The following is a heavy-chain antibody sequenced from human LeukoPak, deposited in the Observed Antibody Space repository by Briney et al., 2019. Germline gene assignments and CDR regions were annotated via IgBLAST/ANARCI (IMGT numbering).Heavy chain of an antibody. V-gene: IGHV3-23*01. CDR3: AKGWFGETLHGPHNY. CDR1: EITFSSYA. Sequence: GGSLRLSCAASEITFSSYAMSWVRQAPGKGLEWVSSISASGSLTYYADSVKGRFTVSRDNSKSILFLQLNSLTVEDTAVYFWAKGWFGETLHGPHNYWGQGPLVTVSS. D-gene: IGHD3-10*01. CDR2: ISASGSLT. J-gene: IGHJ4*02.